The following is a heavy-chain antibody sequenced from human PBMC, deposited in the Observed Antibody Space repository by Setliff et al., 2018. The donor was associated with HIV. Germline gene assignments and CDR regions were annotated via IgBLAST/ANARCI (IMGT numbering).Heavy chain of an antibody. CDR2: IKQDGSEK. V-gene: IGHV3-7*03. CDR1: GFTISSYA. Sequence: GGSLRLSCAASGFTISSYAMSWVRQAPGKGLEWVANIKQDGSEKYYVDSVKGRFSISRDNSKNTLYMEMSRLRAEDTAVYYCARGRRSTSSYYYYYYMGVWGKGTTVTVSS. D-gene: IGHD2-2*01. CDR3: ARGRRSTSSYYYYYYMGV. J-gene: IGHJ6*03.